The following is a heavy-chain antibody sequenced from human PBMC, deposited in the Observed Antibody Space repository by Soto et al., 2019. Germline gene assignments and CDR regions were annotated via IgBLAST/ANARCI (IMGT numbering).Heavy chain of an antibody. V-gene: IGHV4-31*03. J-gene: IGHJ4*02. CDR1: GGSISSGGYY. Sequence: QVQLQESGPGLVKPSQTLSLTCTVSGGSISSGGYYWSWIRQHPGKGLEWIGYIYYSGSTYYNPSLKSRVTISVDTSKNQFSLKLSSVTAADTAVYYCERDFNGYSSGWLGYFDYWGQGTLVTVSS. CDR3: ERDFNGYSSGWLGYFDY. CDR2: IYYSGST. D-gene: IGHD6-19*01.